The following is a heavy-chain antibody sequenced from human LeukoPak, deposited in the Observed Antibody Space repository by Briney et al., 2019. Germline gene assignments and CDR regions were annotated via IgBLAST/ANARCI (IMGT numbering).Heavy chain of an antibody. CDR1: GYSISSGYY. V-gene: IGHV4-38-2*02. D-gene: IGHD7-27*01. Sequence: SETLSLTCTVSGYSISSGYYWSWIRQPPGKGLEWIGEINHSGSTNYNPSLKSRVTISVDTSKNQFSLKLSSVTAADTAVYYCARNWGSAKVDYWGQGTLVTVSS. J-gene: IGHJ4*02. CDR2: INHSGST. CDR3: ARNWGSAKVDY.